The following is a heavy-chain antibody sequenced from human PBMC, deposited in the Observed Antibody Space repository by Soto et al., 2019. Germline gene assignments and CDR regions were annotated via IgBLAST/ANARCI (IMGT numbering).Heavy chain of an antibody. CDR3: ARSYRTYDFWSGYYKANWFDP. CDR1: GGSISSYY. J-gene: IGHJ5*02. Sequence: SETLSLTCTVSGGSISSYYWSWIRQPPGKGLEWIGYIYYSGSTNYNPSLKSRVTISVDTSKNQFSLKLSSVTAADTAVYYCARSYRTYDFWSGYYKANWFDPWGQGTLVTVSS. V-gene: IGHV4-59*08. D-gene: IGHD3-3*01. CDR2: IYYSGST.